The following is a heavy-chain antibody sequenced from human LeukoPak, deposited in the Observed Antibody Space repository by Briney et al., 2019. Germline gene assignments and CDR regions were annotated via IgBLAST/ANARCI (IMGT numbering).Heavy chain of an antibody. CDR2: IYTSGST. Sequence: SETLSLTCTVSGVSISSYYWSWIRQPAGKGLEWIGRIYTSGSTNYNPSLKSRVTMSVDTSKNQFSLKLSSVTAADTAVYYCAREIVVVPAAINYYYYMDVWGKGTTVTVSS. D-gene: IGHD2-2*01. CDR3: AREIVVVPAAINYYYYMDV. CDR1: GVSISSYY. J-gene: IGHJ6*03. V-gene: IGHV4-4*07.